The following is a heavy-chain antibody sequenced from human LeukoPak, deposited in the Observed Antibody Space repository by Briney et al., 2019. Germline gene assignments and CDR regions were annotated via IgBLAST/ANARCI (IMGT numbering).Heavy chain of an antibody. V-gene: IGHV4-61*09. J-gene: IGHJ4*02. CDR1: GGSISSGSYY. D-gene: IGHD3-22*01. CDR2: IYTSGST. CDR3: ARGKAVHYYDSSGYYYGLDY. Sequence: SETLSLTCTVSGGSISSGSYYWSWIRQPAGKGLEWIGHIYTSGSTNYNPSLKSRVTISVDTSKNQFSLKLSSVTAADTAVYYCARGKAVHYYDSSGYYYGLDYWGQGTLVTVSS.